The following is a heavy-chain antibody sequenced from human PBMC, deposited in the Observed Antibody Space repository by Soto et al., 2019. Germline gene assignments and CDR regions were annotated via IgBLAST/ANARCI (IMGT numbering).Heavy chain of an antibody. D-gene: IGHD3-9*01. CDR1: GYTLTSYY. CDR2: INAGNGNT. CDR3: AREHVFLIGYSFAY. Sequence: ASVKVSCKASGYTLTSYYMHWVRQAPGQGLEWMGWINAGNGNTKYSQKFQGRVSITRDISATTAYMELSSLRSEDTAVYYCAREHVFLIGYSFAYWGKGTGVPVS. J-gene: IGHJ4*02. V-gene: IGHV1-3*01.